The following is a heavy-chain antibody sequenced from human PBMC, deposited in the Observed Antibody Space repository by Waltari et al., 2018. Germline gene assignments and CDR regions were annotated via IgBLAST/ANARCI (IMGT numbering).Heavy chain of an antibody. D-gene: IGHD6-13*01. CDR1: GGSISSHY. V-gene: IGHV4-59*11. J-gene: IGHJ4*02. CDR2: LYYSGRT. Sequence: QVQLQESGPGLVKPSETLSLTCTVSGGSISSHYWSWIRQPPGKGLEWIGYLYYSGRTNDNPALKSRVTISVDTSKNQFSLKLSSVTAADTAVYYCASSGQAVADNWGQGTLVTVSS. CDR3: ASSGQAVADN.